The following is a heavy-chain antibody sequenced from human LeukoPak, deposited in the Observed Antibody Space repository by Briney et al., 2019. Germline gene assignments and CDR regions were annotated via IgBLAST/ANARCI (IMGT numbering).Heavy chain of an antibody. V-gene: IGHV4-31*03. D-gene: IGHD3-3*01. CDR3: ARRGSYDFRALGAFDI. J-gene: IGHJ3*02. CDR1: GGSISSGGYY. Sequence: PSETLSLTCTVSGGSISSGGYYWSWIRQHPGKGLEWIGYIYYSGSTYYNPSLKSRVTISVDTSKNQFSLKLSSVTAADTAVYHCARRGSYDFRALGAFDIWGQGTMVTVSS. CDR2: IYYSGST.